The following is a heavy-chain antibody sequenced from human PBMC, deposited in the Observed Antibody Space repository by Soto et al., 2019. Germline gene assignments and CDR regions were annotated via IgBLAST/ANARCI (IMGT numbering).Heavy chain of an antibody. J-gene: IGHJ4*02. CDR1: GATFISYT. CDR3: VTGYDTPPCFDY. CDR2: IIPILDTT. V-gene: IGHV1-69*08. Sequence: QVQLVQSGPEVKKPGSSVKVSCKSSGATFISYTINWVRQAPGQGLEWMGRIIPILDTTNYAQKFQDRVTVTADKSTSTAYMELSSLRSEDTAVYYCVTGYDTPPCFDYWGQGTLVTVSS. D-gene: IGHD5-12*01.